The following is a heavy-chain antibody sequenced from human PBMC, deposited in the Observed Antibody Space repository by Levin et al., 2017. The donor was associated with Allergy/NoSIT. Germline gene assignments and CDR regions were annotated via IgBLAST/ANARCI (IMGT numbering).Heavy chain of an antibody. D-gene: IGHD4-23*01. V-gene: IGHV3-74*01. J-gene: IGHJ6*02. CDR2: INIDGRST. CDR3: VRDSYGGRYYYGMDV. Sequence: PGGSLRLSCAASGFTFSSHWMHWVRQAPGKGLVWVSRINIDGRSTSNADSVKGRFTISRDNAKNTLYLQMSSLRAEDTAVYYCVRDSYGGRYYYGMDVWGQGTTVTVSS. CDR1: GFTFSSHW.